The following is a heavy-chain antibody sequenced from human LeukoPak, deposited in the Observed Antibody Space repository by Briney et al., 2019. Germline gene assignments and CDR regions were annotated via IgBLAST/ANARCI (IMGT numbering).Heavy chain of an antibody. CDR1: GFTFSSHW. Sequence: GGSLRLSCAASGFTFSSHWVSWVRQAPGKRLQWVANINQDGGEKHYVDSVRGRFTISRDNTKNSLYLQMNSLRVEDSAVYSCASNWDYVRGYGMDVWGQGTTVTVSS. J-gene: IGHJ6*02. CDR3: ASNWDYVRGYGMDV. CDR2: INQDGGEK. D-gene: IGHD1-7*01. V-gene: IGHV3-7*01.